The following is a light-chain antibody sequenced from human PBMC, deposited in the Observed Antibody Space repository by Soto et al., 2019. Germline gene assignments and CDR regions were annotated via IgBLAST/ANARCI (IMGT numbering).Light chain of an antibody. V-gene: IGKV3-11*01. Sequence: VVLTQSPATLSFSPGERAPLSCRASDTINIYLAWYQQKPGQAPRLLIYDASNRATGIPARFSGSGSGTDFTLTISRLEPEDFAVYYCQQKVTFGQGTRLEIK. CDR1: DTINIY. CDR3: QQKVT. CDR2: DAS. J-gene: IGKJ5*01.